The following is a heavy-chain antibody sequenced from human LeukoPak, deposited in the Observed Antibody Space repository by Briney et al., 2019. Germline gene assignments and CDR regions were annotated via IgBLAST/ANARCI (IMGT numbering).Heavy chain of an antibody. D-gene: IGHD3-16*01. V-gene: IGHV3-23*01. CDR2: ISGSGGRT. CDR3: AKDRYNDYYFDY. J-gene: IGHJ4*02. CDR1: GFTFSSYA. Sequence: GGSLRLSCAASGFTFSSYAMSWVRRAPGKGLEWVSAISGSGGRTYYADSVKGRFTISRDNSKNTLYLQMNSLRAEDTAVYYCAKDRYNDYYFDYWGQGTLVTVSS.